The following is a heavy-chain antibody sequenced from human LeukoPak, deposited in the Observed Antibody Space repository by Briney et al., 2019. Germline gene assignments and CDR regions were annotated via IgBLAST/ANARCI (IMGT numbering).Heavy chain of an antibody. Sequence: PGGSLRLSCAASGFTVSSNYMSWVRQAPGKGLEWASIIYSGGSTFYADSVKGRFTISRDNSKNTLYLQMNSLRAEDTAVYYCAKGGGGYHAGDLTYFDYWGQGTLVTVSS. J-gene: IGHJ4*02. V-gene: IGHV3-53*05. CDR2: IYSGGST. CDR1: GFTVSSNY. D-gene: IGHD2-15*01. CDR3: AKGGGGYHAGDLTYFDY.